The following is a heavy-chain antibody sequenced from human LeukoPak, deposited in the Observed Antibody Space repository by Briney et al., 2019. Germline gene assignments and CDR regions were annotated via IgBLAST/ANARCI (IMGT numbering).Heavy chain of an antibody. CDR3: AKQSSGWLSEYFDY. CDR2: LSGSGGST. D-gene: IGHD6-19*01. J-gene: IGHJ4*02. V-gene: IGHV3-23*01. Sequence: GGSLRLSCAASGLTFSSYSFNWVRQAPGKGLERVSVLSGSGGSTDYADSVKGRFTISRDNSKNTLYLQMNSLRVEDTAVYYCAKQSSGWLSEYFDYWGQGTPVTVSS. CDR1: GLTFSSYS.